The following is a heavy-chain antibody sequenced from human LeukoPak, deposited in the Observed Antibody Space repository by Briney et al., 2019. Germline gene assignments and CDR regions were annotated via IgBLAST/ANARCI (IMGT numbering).Heavy chain of an antibody. CDR3: AKDLYAYCGGDCYSPLDY. Sequence: PGGSLRLSCAASGFPFSSYWMSWVRQAPGKGLEWVANIKGDGSEKYYVDSVKGRFTISRDNAKNSLYLQMNSLRAEDTALYYCAKDLYAYCGGDCYSPLDYWGQGTLVTVSS. CDR1: GFPFSSYW. V-gene: IGHV3-7*03. CDR2: IKGDGSEK. J-gene: IGHJ4*02. D-gene: IGHD2-21*02.